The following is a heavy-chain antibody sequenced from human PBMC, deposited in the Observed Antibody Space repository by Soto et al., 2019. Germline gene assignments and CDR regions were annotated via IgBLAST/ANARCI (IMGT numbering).Heavy chain of an antibody. D-gene: IGHD1-26*01. CDR3: ATLVVGATTTFEEPFDY. Sequence: PGESLKISCKGSGYSFTSYWISWVRQMPGKGLEWMGRIDPSDSYTNYSPSFQGHVTISADKSISTAYLQWSSLKASDTAMYYCATLVVGATTTFEEPFDYWGQGTLVTVSS. V-gene: IGHV5-10-1*01. CDR1: GYSFTSYW. CDR2: IDPSDSYT. J-gene: IGHJ4*02.